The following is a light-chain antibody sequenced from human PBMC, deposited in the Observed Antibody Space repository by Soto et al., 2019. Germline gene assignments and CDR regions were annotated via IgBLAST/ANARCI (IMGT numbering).Light chain of an antibody. CDR2: DAS. CDR3: QQYNNWPRT. J-gene: IGKJ1*01. CDR1: QSVSSN. V-gene: IGKV3-15*01. Sequence: EIVKTQSPATLSVSPGERVTLSCRASQSVSSNLAWYQQKPGQTPRLLIYDASTGATGIPARFSGSRSGTEFTLTISSLQSEDFAVYYCQQYNNWPRTFGQGTKVDIK.